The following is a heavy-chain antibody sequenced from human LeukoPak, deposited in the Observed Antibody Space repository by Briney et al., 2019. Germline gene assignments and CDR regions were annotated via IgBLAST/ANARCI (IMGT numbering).Heavy chain of an antibody. CDR1: GYTFTGYY. CDR2: INPDSGGI. J-gene: IGHJ4*02. D-gene: IGHD3-10*01. V-gene: IGHV1-2*02. Sequence: GASVKASCKASGYTFTGYYMHWVRQAPGQGLEWMGWINPDSGGINYAQKFQGRVTMTRDTSASTVYMELSSLRSEDTAIYYCARSPRGIYVYFDYWGQGTLVTVSS. CDR3: ARSPRGIYVYFDY.